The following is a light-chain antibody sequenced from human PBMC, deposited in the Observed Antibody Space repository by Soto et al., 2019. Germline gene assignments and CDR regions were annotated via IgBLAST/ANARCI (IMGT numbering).Light chain of an antibody. CDR2: GAS. J-gene: IGKJ5*01. CDR3: QKYGSSPL. V-gene: IGKV3-20*01. Sequence: EIVLTQSPGTLSLSPGERATLSCRASQSVSSSYLAWYQQKPGQAPRLLIYGASSRATGIPDRFSGSGSGTDFTLTISRLEPEDFAVYYCQKYGSSPLFGPGTRPEIK. CDR1: QSVSSSY.